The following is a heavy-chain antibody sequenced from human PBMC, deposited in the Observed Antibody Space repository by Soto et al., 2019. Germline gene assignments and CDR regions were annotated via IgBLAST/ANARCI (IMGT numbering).Heavy chain of an antibody. CDR1: GGSISSGGYY. CDR3: ARGRNGVVPEDY. J-gene: IGHJ4*02. Sequence: QVQLQESGPGLVKPSQTLSLTCTVSGGSISSGGYYWSWIRQHPGKGLEWIGNIYYSGSTYYNPSLKSRVTISVDTSKNQFSLKLSSVTAADTAVYYCARGRNGVVPEDYWGQGTLVTVSS. CDR2: IYYSGST. V-gene: IGHV4-31*03. D-gene: IGHD3-3*01.